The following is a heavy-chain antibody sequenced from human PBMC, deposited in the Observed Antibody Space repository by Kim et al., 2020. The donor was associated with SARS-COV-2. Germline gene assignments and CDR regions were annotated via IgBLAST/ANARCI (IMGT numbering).Heavy chain of an antibody. V-gene: IGHV4-39*01. CDR3: ARREQLLTHDAFDI. J-gene: IGHJ3*02. CDR2: IYYSGST. Sequence: SETLSLSCTVSGGSISSSSYYWGWIRQPPGKGLEWIGSIYYSGSTYYNPSLKSRVTISVDTSKNQFSLKLSSVTAADTAVYYCARREQLLTHDAFDIWGQGAMVTGSS. CDR1: GGSISSSSYY. D-gene: IGHD6-19*01.